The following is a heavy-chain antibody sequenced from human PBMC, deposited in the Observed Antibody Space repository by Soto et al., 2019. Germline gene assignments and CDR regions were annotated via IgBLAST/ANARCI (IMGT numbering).Heavy chain of an antibody. J-gene: IGHJ6*02. V-gene: IGHV1-69*13. CDR2: IIPIFGTA. D-gene: IGHD3-3*01. CDR1: GGTFSSYA. CDR3: ARGFWSGLSYYYYYYGMDV. Sequence: SVKVSCKASGGTFSSYAISWVRQAPGQGLEWMGGIIPIFGTANYAQKFQGRVTVTADESTSTAYMELSSLRSEDTAVYYCARGFWSGLSYYYYYYGMDVWGQGTTVTVSS.